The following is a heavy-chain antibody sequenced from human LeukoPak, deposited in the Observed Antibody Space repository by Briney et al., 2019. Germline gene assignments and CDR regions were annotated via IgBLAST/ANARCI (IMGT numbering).Heavy chain of an antibody. CDR3: AKTRGYSGYVDY. Sequence: PGGSLRLSCAASGFTFSNYWMSWVRQAPGKGLEWVANMKQDGSEKYYVDSVKGRFTISRDNAKNSLYLQMNSLRAEDTAVYYCAKTRGYSGYVDYWGQGTLVTVSS. CDR1: GFTFSNYW. CDR2: MKQDGSEK. V-gene: IGHV3-7*01. J-gene: IGHJ4*02. D-gene: IGHD5-12*01.